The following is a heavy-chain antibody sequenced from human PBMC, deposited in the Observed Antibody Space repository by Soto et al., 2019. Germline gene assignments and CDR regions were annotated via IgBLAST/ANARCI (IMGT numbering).Heavy chain of an antibody. CDR2: IYFTGST. CDR1: GGSISSYY. CDR3: ARQSASSGYDFLDY. Sequence: PSETLSLTCTVPGGSISSYYWTWIRQPPGKGLEWIGYIYFTGSTNYNPSLKSRVTISVDTSKNQFSLKLRSVTAADTAVYYCARQSASSGYDFLDYWGPGILVTVS. D-gene: IGHD5-12*01. J-gene: IGHJ4*02. V-gene: IGHV4-59*08.